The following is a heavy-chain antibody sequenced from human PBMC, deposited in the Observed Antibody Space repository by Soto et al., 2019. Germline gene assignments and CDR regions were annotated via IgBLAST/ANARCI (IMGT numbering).Heavy chain of an antibody. Sequence: GGSVKVSCKACGFPFTSSALQLVRQARGQRLEWIGWIVVGSGSTNYAQKFQERVTITRDMSTSTAYMELSSLRSEDAAVYYCAALQSGWWIRNTGMDVWGQGTPVTVSS. CDR2: IVVGSGST. V-gene: IGHV1-58*01. D-gene: IGHD6-19*01. CDR1: GFPFTSSA. CDR3: AALQSGWWIRNTGMDV. J-gene: IGHJ6*02.